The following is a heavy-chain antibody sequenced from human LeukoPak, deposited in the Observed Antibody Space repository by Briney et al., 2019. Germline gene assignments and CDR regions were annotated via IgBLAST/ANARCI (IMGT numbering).Heavy chain of an antibody. CDR3: AKDTTGYCSSTSCYAVDY. Sequence: PGGPLRLSCAASGFTFSSYAMSWVRQAPGKGLEWVSAISGSGGSTYYADSVKGRFTISRDNSKNTLYLQMNSLRAEDTAVYYCAKDTTGYCSSTSCYAVDYWGQGTLVTVSS. D-gene: IGHD2-2*01. CDR1: GFTFSSYA. V-gene: IGHV3-23*01. CDR2: ISGSGGST. J-gene: IGHJ4*02.